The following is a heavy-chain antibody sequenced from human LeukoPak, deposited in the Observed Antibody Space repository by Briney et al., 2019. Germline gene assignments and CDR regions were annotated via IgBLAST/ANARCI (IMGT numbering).Heavy chain of an antibody. Sequence: GGSLRLSCAASGFAFSSSAMSWVRQAPGKGLEWVSDISGGGGRTYYADSVKGRFTISRDNSKNTLYLQMHSLRAEDTAVYYCAKVLTHYSDSSGYYPFGYFQHWGQGTLVTVSS. D-gene: IGHD3-22*01. CDR1: GFAFSSSA. J-gene: IGHJ1*01. CDR2: ISGGGGRT. CDR3: AKVLTHYSDSSGYYPFGYFQH. V-gene: IGHV3-23*01.